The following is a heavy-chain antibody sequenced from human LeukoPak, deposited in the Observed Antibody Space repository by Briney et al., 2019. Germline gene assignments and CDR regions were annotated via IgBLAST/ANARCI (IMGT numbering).Heavy chain of an antibody. Sequence: ASVKVSCKASGYTFTSYDINWVRQATGQGLEWMGWMNPNSGNTGYAQKFQGRVTITRNTSISTAYMELSSLRSEDTAVYYCARDGYDSSGYYGYYYYYMDVWGEGTTVTVSS. CDR2: MNPNSGNT. D-gene: IGHD3-22*01. CDR1: GYTFTSYD. CDR3: ARDGYDSSGYYGYYYYYMDV. V-gene: IGHV1-8*03. J-gene: IGHJ6*03.